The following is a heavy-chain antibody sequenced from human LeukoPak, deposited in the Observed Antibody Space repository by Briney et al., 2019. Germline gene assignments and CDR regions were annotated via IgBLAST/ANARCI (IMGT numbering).Heavy chain of an antibody. Sequence: SETLSLTCAVYGGSFSGYYWSWIRQPPGKGLEWIGEINHSGSTNYNPSLKSRVTISVDTSKNQFSLKLSSVTAADTAVYYCASVSGGHSLDYWGQGTLVTVSS. V-gene: IGHV4-34*01. CDR3: ASVSGGHSLDY. J-gene: IGHJ4*02. CDR2: INHSGST. D-gene: IGHD6-19*01. CDR1: GGSFSGYY.